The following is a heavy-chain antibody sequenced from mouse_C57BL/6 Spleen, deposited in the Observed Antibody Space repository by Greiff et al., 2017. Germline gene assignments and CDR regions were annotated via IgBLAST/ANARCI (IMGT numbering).Heavy chain of an antibody. Sequence: VQLQQPGAELVKPGASVKLSCKASGYTFTNYWMQWVKQRPGQGLEWIGEIDPSDSNTNSNQKFRGKATLTVDTSSTTAYIPLSSLTSEDSAVYYCATSDFDYWGQGTTLTVSS. V-gene: IGHV1-50*01. CDR3: ATSDFDY. CDR2: IDPSDSNT. J-gene: IGHJ2*01. CDR1: GYTFTNYW.